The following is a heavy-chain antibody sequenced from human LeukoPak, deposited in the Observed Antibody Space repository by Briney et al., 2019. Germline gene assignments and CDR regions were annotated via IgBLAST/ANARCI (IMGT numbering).Heavy chain of an antibody. D-gene: IGHD3-22*01. CDR2: IRYDARNK. V-gene: IGHV3-30*02. CDR3: ARVGNSGYYDSTSYWASWFDP. Sequence: GGSLRLSCAASGFTLSSYGMHWVRQAPGKGLEWVAFIRYDARNKYYADSVKGRFTISRDNSKNTLYLQMNSLRAEDTAVYYCARVGNSGYYDSTSYWASWFDPWGQGTLVTVSS. CDR1: GFTLSSYG. J-gene: IGHJ5*02.